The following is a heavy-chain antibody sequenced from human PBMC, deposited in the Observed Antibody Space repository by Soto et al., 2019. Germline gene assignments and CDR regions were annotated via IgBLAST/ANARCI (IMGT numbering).Heavy chain of an antibody. V-gene: IGHV4-34*01. CDR3: ARGRNDYIWGSYRYRVYFDY. CDR2: INHSGST. CDR1: GGSFSGYY. J-gene: IGHJ4*02. D-gene: IGHD3-16*02. Sequence: SETLSLTCAVYGGSFSGYYWSWIRQPPGKGLEWIGEINHSGSTNYNPSLKSRVTISVDTSKNQFSLKLSSVTAADPAVYYCARGRNDYIWGSYRYRVYFDYWGQGTLVTVSS.